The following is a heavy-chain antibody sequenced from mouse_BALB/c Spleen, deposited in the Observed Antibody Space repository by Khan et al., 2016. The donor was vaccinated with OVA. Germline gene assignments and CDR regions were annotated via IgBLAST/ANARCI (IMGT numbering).Heavy chain of an antibody. CDR3: ARGGYGTSGAF. V-gene: IGHV1-77*01. CDR1: GYTFTDYV. D-gene: IGHD1-1*01. J-gene: IGHJ3*01. CDR2: IYPGSSNT. Sequence: QVQLKESGPELVKPGASVKMSCTASGYTFTDYVLTWVKQRTGQGLEWIGEIYPGSSNTYYNEKLKGRATLTADTSSNTAYMQLSSLTSEDSAVYFCARGGYGTSGAFWGQGTLVTVSA.